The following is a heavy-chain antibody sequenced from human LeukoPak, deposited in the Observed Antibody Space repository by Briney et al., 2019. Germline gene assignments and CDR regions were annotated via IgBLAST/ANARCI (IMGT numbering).Heavy chain of an antibody. Sequence: ASVKVSCQASGYTFASHDIIRVRQATGQGLEYMGWLHTDNDDAGYADKFQGRLNLTRDSSTSTAYLELNSLTFDDTAVYYCARGGAAAETSGFDHWGRGTQVTVSA. J-gene: IGHJ4*01. CDR3: ARGGAAAETSGFDH. CDR1: GYTFASHD. CDR2: LHTDNDDA. V-gene: IGHV1-8*01. D-gene: IGHD6-13*01.